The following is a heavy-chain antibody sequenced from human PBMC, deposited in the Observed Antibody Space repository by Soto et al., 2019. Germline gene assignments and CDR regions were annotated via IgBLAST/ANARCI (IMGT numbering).Heavy chain of an antibody. Sequence: QVQLVESGGGVVPPGRSLRLSCAAFGFTFSTCLIHWVRQAPGKGLEWVAKISYDGDSKYADSVKGRFTISRDDSLKTAYLQMNSLRGEDTAVYYCAREWPATSYLDQWGQGTLVTVSS. CDR2: ISYDGDSK. CDR1: GFTFSTCL. V-gene: IGHV3-30-3*01. J-gene: IGHJ4*02. CDR3: AREWPATSYLDQ.